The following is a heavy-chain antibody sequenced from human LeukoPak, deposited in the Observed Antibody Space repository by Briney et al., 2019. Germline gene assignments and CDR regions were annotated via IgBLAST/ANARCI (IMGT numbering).Heavy chain of an antibody. D-gene: IGHD3-22*01. V-gene: IGHV4-39*07. CDR3: ASRKMYYYDSSGYHYLGGDY. CDR1: GFTFSSYS. CDR2: IYYSGST. J-gene: IGHJ4*02. Sequence: GSLRLSCAASGFTFSSYSMNWVRQPPGKGLEWIGSIYYSGSTYYNPSLKSRVTISVDTSKNQFSLKLSSVTAADTAVYYCASRKMYYYDSSGYHYLGGDYWGQGTLVTVSS.